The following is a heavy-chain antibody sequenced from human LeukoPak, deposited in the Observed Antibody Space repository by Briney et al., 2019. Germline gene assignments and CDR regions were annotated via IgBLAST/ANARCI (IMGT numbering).Heavy chain of an antibody. Sequence: SETLSLTCTVSGGSISSYYWSWIRQPPGKGLEWIGYIYYSGSTNYNPSLKSRVTISVDTSKNQFSLKLSSVTAADTAVYYCARTYYDFWSGYYFDYWGQGTLVTVSS. CDR1: GGSISSYY. V-gene: IGHV4-59*01. D-gene: IGHD3-3*01. CDR2: IYYSGST. J-gene: IGHJ4*02. CDR3: ARTYYDFWSGYYFDY.